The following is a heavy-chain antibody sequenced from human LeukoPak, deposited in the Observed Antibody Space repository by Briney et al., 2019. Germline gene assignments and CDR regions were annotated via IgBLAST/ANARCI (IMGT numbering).Heavy chain of an antibody. CDR3: VYGDNRGH. J-gene: IGHJ4*02. CDR2: ISSSSSNT. CDR1: GFTFSSST. D-gene: IGHD4-17*01. V-gene: IGHV3-21*01. Sequence: GGSLRLSCAASGFTFSSSTMNWVRQAPGQGLEWVSSISSSSSNTHYADSVKGRFTISRDNAKNSLYLQMNSLRDEDTAVYYCVYGDNRGHWGQGTLVTVSS.